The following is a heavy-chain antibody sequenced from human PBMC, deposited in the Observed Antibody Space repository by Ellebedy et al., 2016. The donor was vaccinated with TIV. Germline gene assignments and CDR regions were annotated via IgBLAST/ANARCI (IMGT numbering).Heavy chain of an antibody. V-gene: IGHV3-23*01. Sequence: PGGSLSLSCAASGFTFSSYAMTWVRQAPGKGLEWVSTTGGGDNLFYADSVTGRFTISRDNAKSTLYLQMTSLRAEDTAVYYCARDPYNWNGPFDYWGQGTLVTVSS. CDR1: GFTFSSYA. D-gene: IGHD1-20*01. J-gene: IGHJ4*02. CDR2: TTGGGDNL. CDR3: ARDPYNWNGPFDY.